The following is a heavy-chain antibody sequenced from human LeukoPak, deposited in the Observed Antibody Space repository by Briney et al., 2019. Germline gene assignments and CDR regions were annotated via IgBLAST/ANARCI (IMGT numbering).Heavy chain of an antibody. CDR3: SRDRIGTKSFDY. V-gene: IGHV3-66*01. J-gene: IGHJ4*02. D-gene: IGHD1-1*01. CDR1: GFTVRSNY. CDR2: ISSGGST. Sequence: GGSLRLSCAASGFTVRSNYMSLVRQAPGKGLEWVSVISSGGSTYCADSVKGRFTISRDSSKNTLYLQMKSLRAEDTALYYCSRDRIGTKSFDYWGQGTLVTVSS.